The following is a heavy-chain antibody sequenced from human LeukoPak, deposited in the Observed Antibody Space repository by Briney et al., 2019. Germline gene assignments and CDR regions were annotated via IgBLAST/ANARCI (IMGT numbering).Heavy chain of an antibody. CDR2: IKPDGSEK. Sequence: GGSLRLSCAASGFTHSNYWMTWVRQAPGKGLEWVANIKPDGSEKYYVDSVKGRFTISRDNAKNSLYLQMSSLKAEDTALYYCTIGHYGDYTWRQGILVTVSS. V-gene: IGHV3-7*01. CDR3: TIGHYGDYT. CDR1: GFTHSNYW. D-gene: IGHD4-17*01. J-gene: IGHJ4*02.